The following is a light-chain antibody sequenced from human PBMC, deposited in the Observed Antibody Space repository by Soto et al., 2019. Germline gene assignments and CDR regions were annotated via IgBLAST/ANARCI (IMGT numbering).Light chain of an antibody. Sequence: EMVLTQSPGTLSLSPGDRATLSCRASQSVSNDYVAWAQQKPGQTPRLLIYSVSSRATGIPDRFSGSGSGTDFTLTISRLEPEDFAVYYCQQYAGSPRTFGQGTKVDIK. V-gene: IGKV3-20*01. CDR2: SVS. J-gene: IGKJ2*01. CDR3: QQYAGSPRT. CDR1: QSVSNDY.